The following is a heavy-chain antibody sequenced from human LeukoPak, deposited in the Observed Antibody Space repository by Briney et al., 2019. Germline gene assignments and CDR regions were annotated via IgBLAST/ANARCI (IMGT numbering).Heavy chain of an antibody. CDR2: INPGGRST. V-gene: IGHV1-46*01. D-gene: IGHD3-16*01. CDR1: GYTFTSYY. J-gene: IGHJ4*02. Sequence: ASVKVSCKASGYTFTSYYMHWVRQAPGQGLEWMGIINPGGRSTTYAQKFQGRVTLTRDTSTSTVYMELSSLRSEDTAVYYCARDGGGVSAPGGYWGQGTLVTVLS. CDR3: ARDGGGVSAPGGY.